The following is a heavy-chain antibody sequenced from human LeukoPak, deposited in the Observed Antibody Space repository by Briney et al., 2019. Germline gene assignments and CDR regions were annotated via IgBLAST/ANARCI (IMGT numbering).Heavy chain of an antibody. CDR3: ASPGVAYRGGNAAFTF. Sequence: SSETLSLTCTVSGGSIRSYYWSWIRQPPGEGLEWIAYIYYSGSTNYNPSLKSRVTISVDTSKNQFSLKLSSVTAADTAVYYCASPGVAYRGGNAAFTFWGQGTMVTVSP. CDR2: IYYSGST. J-gene: IGHJ3*01. CDR1: GGSIRSYY. V-gene: IGHV4-59*01. D-gene: IGHD6-13*01.